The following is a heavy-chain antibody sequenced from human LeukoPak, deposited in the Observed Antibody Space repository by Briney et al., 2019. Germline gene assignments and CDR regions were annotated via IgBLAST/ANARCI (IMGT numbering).Heavy chain of an antibody. V-gene: IGHV4-38-2*01. CDR3: ARPGNYYYYYMDV. J-gene: IGHJ6*03. Sequence: PSETLSLTCAVSGYSISSGYYWGWIRQPPGKGLEWIGSIYYSGSTYYNPSLKSRVTISVDTSKNQFSLKLSSVTAADTAVYYCARPGNYYYYYMDVWGKGTTVTVSS. CDR1: GYSISSGYY. CDR2: IYYSGST.